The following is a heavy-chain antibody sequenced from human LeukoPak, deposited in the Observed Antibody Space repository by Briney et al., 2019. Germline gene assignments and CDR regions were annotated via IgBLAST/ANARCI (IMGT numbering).Heavy chain of an antibody. CDR3: AKDFVGVLPETYDH. CDR2: ISYSGGTT. D-gene: IGHD1-26*01. Sequence: GGSLRLSCAASGFTFSNSAMGWVRQAPGKGLEWVAGISYSGGTTYYADSVRGRFTISRDNFKNTLDLQMDSLRAEDTAIYFCAKDFVGVLPETYDHWGQGTLVTVSS. J-gene: IGHJ4*02. V-gene: IGHV3-23*01. CDR1: GFTFSNSA.